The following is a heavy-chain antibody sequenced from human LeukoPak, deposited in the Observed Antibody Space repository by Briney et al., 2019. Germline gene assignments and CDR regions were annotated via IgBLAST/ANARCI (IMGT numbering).Heavy chain of an antibody. CDR2: IIPIFGTA. Sequence: SVKVSCKASGGTFSSYAISWVRQAPGQGLEWMGGIIPIFGTANYAQKFQGRVTITADESTSTAYMELSSLRSEDTAVYYCARGYRWLQAVDAFDNWGQGTMVTVSS. J-gene: IGHJ3*02. D-gene: IGHD5-24*01. CDR3: ARGYRWLQAVDAFDN. CDR1: GGTFSSYA. V-gene: IGHV1-69*13.